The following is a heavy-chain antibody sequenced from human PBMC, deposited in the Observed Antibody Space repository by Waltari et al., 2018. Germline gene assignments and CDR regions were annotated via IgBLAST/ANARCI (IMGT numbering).Heavy chain of an antibody. J-gene: IGHJ4*02. D-gene: IGHD1-26*01. CDR2: INGTGKT. V-gene: IGHV4-4*02. CDR3: ARDRGRGLYLDS. Sequence: QLQLQQSGPGLVKPSESLFLSCAVSGDSVSNNYWWSWVRQPPGKGLEWIGQINGTGKTNYTPSLERRVTVSMDTSNNQFSLRVTSPTAADTAVYFCARDRGRGLYLDSWGQGTQVTVS. CDR1: GDSVSNNYW.